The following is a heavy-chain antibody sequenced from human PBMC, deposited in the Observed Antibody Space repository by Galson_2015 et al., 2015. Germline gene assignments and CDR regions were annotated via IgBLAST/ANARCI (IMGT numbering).Heavy chain of an antibody. CDR2: INPHSGGT. CDR3: ARWTDFVGPFHI. Sequence: SVKVSCAASGFTFTAYYIDWVRQAPGKGLEWVGRINPHSGGTNFADSFQAWVVITRDTSMNTFYMELNRLTSDDTAVYYCARWTDFVGPFHIWGQGTMVTVSS. CDR1: GFTFTAYY. J-gene: IGHJ3*02. V-gene: IGHV1-2*04. D-gene: IGHD1-26*01.